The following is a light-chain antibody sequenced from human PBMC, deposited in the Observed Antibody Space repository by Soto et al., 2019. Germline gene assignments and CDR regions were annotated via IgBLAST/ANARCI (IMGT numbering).Light chain of an antibody. Sequence: EIVMTQSPATLSVSPGERATLSCRASQSVSSSLAWYQQKPGQAPRLLIYGASARATGFPARFSASGSGTEFTLTISSLQSEDFAVYYCQQRSNWPPTWTFGQGTKVDIK. CDR1: QSVSSS. CDR3: QQRSNWPPTWT. CDR2: GAS. V-gene: IGKV3-15*01. J-gene: IGKJ1*01.